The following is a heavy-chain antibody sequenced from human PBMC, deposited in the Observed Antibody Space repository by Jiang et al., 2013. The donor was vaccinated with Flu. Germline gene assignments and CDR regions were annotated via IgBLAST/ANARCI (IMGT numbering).Heavy chain of an antibody. CDR1: YTFTSYA. CDR2: STLANGNT. J-gene: IGHJ6*02. Sequence: YTFTSYAMHWVRQAPDKGLSGWDGSTLANGNTKYSQKFQGRVTITRDTSASTAYMELSSLRSEDTAVYYCARDTELEYYGMDVWGQGTTVTVSS. CDR3: ARDTELEYYGMDV. V-gene: IGHV1-3*01. D-gene: IGHD3-3*01.